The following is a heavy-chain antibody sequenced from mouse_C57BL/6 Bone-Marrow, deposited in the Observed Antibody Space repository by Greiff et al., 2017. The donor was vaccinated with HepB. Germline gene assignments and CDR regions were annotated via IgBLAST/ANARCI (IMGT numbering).Heavy chain of an antibody. V-gene: IGHV5-6*02. D-gene: IGHD2-10*01. Sequence: DVKLVESGGDLVKPGGSLKLSCAASGFTFSSYGMSWVRQTPDKRLEWVATISSGGSYTYYPDSVKGRFTISRDNAKNTLYLQMSSLKSEYTAMYYCARHDPLLYYFDYWGQGTTLTVSS. CDR3: ARHDPLLYYFDY. CDR1: GFTFSSYG. CDR2: ISSGGSYT. J-gene: IGHJ2*01.